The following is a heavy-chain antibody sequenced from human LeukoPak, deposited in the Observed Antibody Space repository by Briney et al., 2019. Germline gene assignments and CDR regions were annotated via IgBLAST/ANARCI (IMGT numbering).Heavy chain of an antibody. CDR3: ARGMGVLVPAATWFDP. J-gene: IGHJ5*02. CDR1: GYPFSNHG. Sequence: ASVKVSCKTSGYPFSNHGINWVRQAPGQGLESMGWINPNSGGTNYAQKFQGRVTMTRDTSISTAYMDLSRLRSDDTAVYYCARGMGVLVPAATWFDPWGQGTLVTVSS. V-gene: IGHV1-2*02. D-gene: IGHD2-2*01. CDR2: INPNSGGT.